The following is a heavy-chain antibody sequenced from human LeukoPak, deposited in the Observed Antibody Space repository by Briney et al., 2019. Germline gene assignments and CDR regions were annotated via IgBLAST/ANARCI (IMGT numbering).Heavy chain of an antibody. V-gene: IGHV4-39*07. Sequence: SETRSLTCTVSGGSISSSSYYWGWIRQPPGKGLEWIGSIYYSGSTYYNPSLKSRVTISVDTSKNQFSLKLSSVTAADTAVYYCARLLYSSSFMDVWGKGTTVTVSS. CDR1: GGSISSSSYY. J-gene: IGHJ6*03. CDR3: ARLLYSSSFMDV. CDR2: IYYSGST. D-gene: IGHD6-6*01.